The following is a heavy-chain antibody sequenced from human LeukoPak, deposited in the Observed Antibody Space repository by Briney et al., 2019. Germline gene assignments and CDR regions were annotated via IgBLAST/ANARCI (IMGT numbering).Heavy chain of an antibody. CDR1: GGTFSSYA. CDR3: VQRLDHYGDYRADY. CDR2: IIPILGIA. V-gene: IGHV1-69*04. D-gene: IGHD4-17*01. Sequence: GASVKVSCKASGGTFSSYAISWVRQAPGQGLEWMGRIIPILGIANYAQKFQGRVTITADKSTSTAYMELSSLRSEDTAVYYCVQRLDHYGDYRADYWGQGTLVTVSS. J-gene: IGHJ4*02.